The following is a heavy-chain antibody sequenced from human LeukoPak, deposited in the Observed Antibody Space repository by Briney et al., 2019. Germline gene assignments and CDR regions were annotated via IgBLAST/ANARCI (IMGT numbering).Heavy chain of an antibody. CDR3: ARGLRYSSSWYNFDY. Sequence: PGGSLRLSCVASGFTFSSSSMNWVRQAPGKGLEWVSYISISSTTMYYADSVKGRFTISRDNAKNSLYLQMNSLRDEDTAVYYCARGLRYSSSWYNFDYWGQGTLVTVSS. V-gene: IGHV3-48*02. J-gene: IGHJ4*02. D-gene: IGHD6-13*01. CDR2: ISISSTTM. CDR1: GFTFSSSS.